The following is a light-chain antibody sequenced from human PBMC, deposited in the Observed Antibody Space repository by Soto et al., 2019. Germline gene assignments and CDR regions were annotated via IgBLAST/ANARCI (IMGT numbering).Light chain of an antibody. V-gene: IGKV3D-15*01. Sequence: IVMTQSPATLSVTPGERATLSCRASQSVSSNLAWYQQKPGQAPRLLIYGASTRATGIPARFSGSGSGTEFTLTITSLQSEDFAVYYCQQYNNWPAITFGQGTLLEIK. CDR3: QQYNNWPAIT. CDR1: QSVSSN. J-gene: IGKJ5*01. CDR2: GAS.